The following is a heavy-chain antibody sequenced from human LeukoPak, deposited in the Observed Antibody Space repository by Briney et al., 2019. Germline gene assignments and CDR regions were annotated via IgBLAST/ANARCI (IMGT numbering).Heavy chain of an antibody. Sequence: SQTLSLTCTVSGDSISSGDFYWTWIRQPPGKGLEWIGYIYYSGSTYYNPTLKSRVTISVDTSKNQFSLKLSSVTAADTAVYYCARGGEQQLVHYWGQGTLVTVSS. CDR2: IYYSGST. D-gene: IGHD6-13*01. J-gene: IGHJ4*02. V-gene: IGHV4-30-4*08. CDR3: ARGGEQQLVHY. CDR1: GDSISSGDFY.